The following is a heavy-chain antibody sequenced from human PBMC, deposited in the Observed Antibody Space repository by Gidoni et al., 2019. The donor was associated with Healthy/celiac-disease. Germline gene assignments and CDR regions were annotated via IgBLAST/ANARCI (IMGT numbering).Heavy chain of an antibody. J-gene: IGHJ4*02. CDR1: GGSFSGYY. CDR3: ARNYYDSSGYYYVDY. V-gene: IGHV4-34*01. D-gene: IGHD3-22*01. CDR2: INHSGST. Sequence: QVQLQQWGAGLLKPSETLSLTCAVYGGSFSGYYWSWSRQPPGKGLEWIGEINHSGSTNYNPSLKSRVTISVDTSKNQFSRKLSSVTAADTAVYYCARNYYDSSGYYYVDYWGQGTLVTVSS.